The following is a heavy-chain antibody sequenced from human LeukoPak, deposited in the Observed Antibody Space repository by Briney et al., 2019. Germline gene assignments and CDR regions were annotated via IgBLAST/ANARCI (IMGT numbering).Heavy chain of an antibody. D-gene: IGHD6-13*01. CDR1: GYTFTSYY. J-gene: IGHJ5*02. V-gene: IGHV1-46*01. CDR2: INPSGGST. CDR3: ARDLGGIAAAVRWFDP. Sequence: ASVKVSCKASGYTFTSYYMHWVRQAPGEGLEWMGIINPSGGSTSYAQKFQGRVTMTRDMSTSTVYMELSSLRSEDTAVYYCARDLGGIAAAVRWFDPWGQGTLVTVSS.